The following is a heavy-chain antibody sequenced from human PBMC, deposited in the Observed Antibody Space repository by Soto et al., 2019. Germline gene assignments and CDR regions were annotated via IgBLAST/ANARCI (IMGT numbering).Heavy chain of an antibody. CDR1: GGSFSGYY. Sequence: PSETLSLTCAVYGGSFSGYYWSWIRQPPGKGLEWIGEINHSGSTNYNPSLKSRVTISVDTSKNQFSLKLSSVTAADTAVYYCARCSSTTIPFDYWGQGTLVTAPQ. CDR2: INHSGST. CDR3: ARCSSTTIPFDY. J-gene: IGHJ4*02. D-gene: IGHD2-2*01. V-gene: IGHV4-34*01.